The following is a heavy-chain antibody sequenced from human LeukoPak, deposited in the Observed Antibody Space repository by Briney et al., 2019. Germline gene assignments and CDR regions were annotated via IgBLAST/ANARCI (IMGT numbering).Heavy chain of an antibody. CDR3: ARGGSHFDY. D-gene: IGHD1-26*01. Sequence: SGTLSLSCAVSGVSISSYYMSWVRQPAEKGLEWIGRIYTSGSTNYNPSLKSRVKMYVGTSKNQFYLRLHSVTAADEAVYYCARGGSHFDYWGQGTLVTVSS. CDR2: IYTSGST. CDR1: GVSISSYY. V-gene: IGHV4-59*10. J-gene: IGHJ4*02.